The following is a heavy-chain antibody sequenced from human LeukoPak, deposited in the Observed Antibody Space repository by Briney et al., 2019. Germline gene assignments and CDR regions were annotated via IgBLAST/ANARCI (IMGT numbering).Heavy chain of an antibody. Sequence: PGRSLRLSCAASGFTFSSYAMHWVRQAPGKGLEWVAVISYDGSNKYYADSVKGRFTISRDNSKNTLYLQMNSLRADDTAVYYCARDPILSGYDFWGQGTLVTVSS. CDR2: ISYDGSNK. CDR1: GFTFSSYA. J-gene: IGHJ4*02. D-gene: IGHD5-12*01. CDR3: ARDPILSGYDF. V-gene: IGHV3-30*04.